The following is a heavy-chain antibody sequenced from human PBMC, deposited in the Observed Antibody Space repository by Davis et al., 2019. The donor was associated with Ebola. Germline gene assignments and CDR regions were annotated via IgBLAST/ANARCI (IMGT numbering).Heavy chain of an antibody. CDR3: VRDSSGDAFDM. CDR1: GGSISGGGYY. CDR2: ILQNGNT. J-gene: IGHJ3*02. V-gene: IGHV4-31*03. Sequence: PSETLSLTCTVSGGSISGGGYYWTWIRQIPGKGLEWNGYILQNGNTNYNPSLKSRLSISIDTTKNRFYLKLSSVSAADTAIYYCVRDSSGDAFDMWGQGTMVTVSS.